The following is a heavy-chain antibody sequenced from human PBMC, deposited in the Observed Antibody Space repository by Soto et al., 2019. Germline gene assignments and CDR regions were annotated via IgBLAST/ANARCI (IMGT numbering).Heavy chain of an antibody. D-gene: IGHD6-19*01. V-gene: IGHV4-39*01. CDR3: ARQLGIAVAGKGWYFDY. CDR2: IYYSGST. Sequence: QLQLQESGPGLVKPSETLSLTCTVSGGSISSSSYYWGWIRQPPGKGLEWIGSIYYSGSTYYNPSLKGRVTISVDASKSQFSLKLSSVTAADTAVYYCARQLGIAVAGKGWYFDYWGQGTLVTVSS. CDR1: GGSISSSSYY. J-gene: IGHJ4*02.